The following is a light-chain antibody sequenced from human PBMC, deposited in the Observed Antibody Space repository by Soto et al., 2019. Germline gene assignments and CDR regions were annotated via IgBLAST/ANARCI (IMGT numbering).Light chain of an antibody. Sequence: DIQMTQSPSTLSGSVGDRVTITCRASQTISSWLAWYQQKPGKAPKLLIYKASTLKSGVPSRFSGSGSGTDFTLTISSLQPEDFATYYCQQANSFPSTFGQGTRLEIK. J-gene: IGKJ5*01. CDR1: QTISSW. CDR2: KAS. V-gene: IGKV1-5*03. CDR3: QQANSFPST.